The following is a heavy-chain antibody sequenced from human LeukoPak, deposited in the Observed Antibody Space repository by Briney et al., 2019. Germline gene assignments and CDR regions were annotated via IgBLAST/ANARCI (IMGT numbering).Heavy chain of an antibody. CDR3: ARDLKWELPRNWFDP. CDR2: ISSSSSTI. J-gene: IGHJ5*02. CDR1: GFTFSSYS. Sequence: SGGSLRLSCAASGFTFSSYSMNWVRQAPGKGLEWVSYISSSSSTIYYADSVKGRFIISRDNAKNSLYLQMNSLRAEDTAVYYCARDLKWELPRNWFDPWGQGTLVTVSS. V-gene: IGHV3-48*04. D-gene: IGHD1-26*01.